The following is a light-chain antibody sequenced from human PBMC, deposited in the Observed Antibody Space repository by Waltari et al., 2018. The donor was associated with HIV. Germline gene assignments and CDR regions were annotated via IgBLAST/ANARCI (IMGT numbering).Light chain of an antibody. CDR3: SSYTTSASLV. V-gene: IGLV2-14*01. CDR2: DVT. Sequence: QSALTQPASVSGSPGQSITISCSGPSSDLIHYKYLSWYQQFPGKAPKLIIYDVTNRPSGVSDRFYGSQSGNTASLTISGLQAEDEGDYYCSSYTTSASLVFGPGTRVTVL. CDR1: SSDLIHYKY. J-gene: IGLJ1*01.